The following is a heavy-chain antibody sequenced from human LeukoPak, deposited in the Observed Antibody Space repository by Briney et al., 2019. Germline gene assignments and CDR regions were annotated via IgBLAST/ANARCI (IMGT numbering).Heavy chain of an antibody. D-gene: IGHD5-24*01. CDR1: GFTFSSYA. CDR2: ISGSGGST. J-gene: IGHJ4*02. CDR3: AKGQMATILGFDS. Sequence: GGSLRLSCAASGFTFSSYAMSWVRQAPGKGLEWVSAISGSGGSTYYADSVKGRFTISRDNSKSTVYLQMNSLRAEDSALYYCAKGQMATILGFDSWGQGALVTVSS. V-gene: IGHV3-23*01.